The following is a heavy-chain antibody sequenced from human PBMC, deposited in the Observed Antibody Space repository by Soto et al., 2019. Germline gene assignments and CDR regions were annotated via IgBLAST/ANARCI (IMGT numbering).Heavy chain of an antibody. CDR2: IIPIFGTA. D-gene: IGHD2-15*01. CDR1: GGTFSSYA. CDR3: ARAVVVVVADYYYYYGMDV. V-gene: IGHV1-69*13. Sequence: SVKVSCKASGGTFSSYAISWVRQAPGQGLEWMGGIIPIFGTANYAQKFQGRVTITADESTSTAYMELSSLRSEDTAVYYCARAVVVVVADYYYYYGMDVWGQGTTVTAP. J-gene: IGHJ6*02.